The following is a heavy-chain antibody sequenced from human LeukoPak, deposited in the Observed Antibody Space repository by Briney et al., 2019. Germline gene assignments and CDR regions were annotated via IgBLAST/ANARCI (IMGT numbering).Heavy chain of an antibody. Sequence: GGSLRLSCAASGFTFSSYGMHWVRQAPGKGLEWVAAISTDGSYKYHGDSVKGRFTISRDNPMNTLYLQMNGLRPDDTAVYYCARSLIPGRWYFDLWGRGTLVTVSS. CDR3: ARSLIPGRWYFDL. J-gene: IGHJ2*01. CDR2: ISTDGSYK. D-gene: IGHD3-16*01. CDR1: GFTFSSYG. V-gene: IGHV3-30*03.